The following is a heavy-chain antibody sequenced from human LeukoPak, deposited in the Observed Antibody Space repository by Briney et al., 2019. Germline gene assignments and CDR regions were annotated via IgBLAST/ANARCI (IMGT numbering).Heavy chain of an antibody. V-gene: IGHV4-39*07. CDR2: IYYSGST. Sequence: SETLSLTCTVSGGSISSSSYYWGWIRQPPGKGLEWIGSIYYSGSTYYNSSLKSRVTISVDTSKNQFSLKLSSVTAADTAVYYCAFLLAGVSDGYDNAFDIWGQGTMVTVSS. CDR1: GGSISSSSYY. J-gene: IGHJ3*02. CDR3: AFLLAGVSDGYDNAFDI. D-gene: IGHD3-22*01.